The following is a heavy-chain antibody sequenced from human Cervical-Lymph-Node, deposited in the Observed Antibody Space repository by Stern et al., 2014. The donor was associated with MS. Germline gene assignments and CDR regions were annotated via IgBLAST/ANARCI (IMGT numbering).Heavy chain of an antibody. CDR2: ITPIFNSA. D-gene: IGHD1-1*01. J-gene: IGHJ6*01. Sequence: QVQLVQSGGEVKKPGSSVKVSCKASGDTFTDYAISWVRQAPGQGPELMGGITPIFNSAPHAQKFQGRLTITADKSRSTAYMELSSLTSDDTAVYYCAREVGSLAMDVWGQGTTVIVSS. V-gene: IGHV1-69*06. CDR1: GDTFTDYA. CDR3: AREVGSLAMDV.